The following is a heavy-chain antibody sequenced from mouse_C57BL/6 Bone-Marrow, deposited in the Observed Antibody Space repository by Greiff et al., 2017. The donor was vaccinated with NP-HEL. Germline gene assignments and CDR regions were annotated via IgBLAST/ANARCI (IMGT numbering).Heavy chain of an antibody. CDR3: ARASYDYGAWFAY. D-gene: IGHD2-4*01. Sequence: EVQLQQSGPELVKPGASVKISCKASGYTFTDYYMNWVKQSHGKSLEWIGDINPNNGGTSYNQKFKGKATLTVDKSSSTAYMELRSLTSEDSAVYYCARASYDYGAWFAYWGQGTLVTVSA. CDR2: INPNNGGT. V-gene: IGHV1-26*01. CDR1: GYTFTDYY. J-gene: IGHJ3*01.